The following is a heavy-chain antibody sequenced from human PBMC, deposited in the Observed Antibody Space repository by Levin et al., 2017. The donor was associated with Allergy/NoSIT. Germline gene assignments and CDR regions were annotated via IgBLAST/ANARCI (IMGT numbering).Heavy chain of an antibody. J-gene: IGHJ5*02. Sequence: PGGSLRLSCTVYGGSISSSSYYWGWIRQPPGKGLEWIGSIYYSGSTYYNPSLKSRVTISVDTSKNQFSLKLSSVTAADTAVYYCATDSSGYYYGPSGIDPWGQGTLVTVSS. CDR2: IYYSGST. D-gene: IGHD3-22*01. V-gene: IGHV4-39*01. CDR1: GGSISSSSYY. CDR3: ATDSSGYYYGPSGIDP.